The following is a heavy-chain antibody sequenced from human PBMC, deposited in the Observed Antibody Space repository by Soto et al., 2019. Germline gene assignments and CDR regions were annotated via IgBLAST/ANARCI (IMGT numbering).Heavy chain of an antibody. CDR3: ASSQGDY. J-gene: IGHJ4*02. CDR2: ISWDGETT. Sequence: EVYLVESGGAVVQPGGSLRLSCAASGFTFDDHNMYWVRQVSGKGLEWVSLISWDGETTYYADSVKGRFTISRVNSKNSLYLQLNTLTTEDSGLYYCASSQGDYWGQGTLVTVAS. D-gene: IGHD6-6*01. V-gene: IGHV3-43*01. CDR1: GFTFDDHN.